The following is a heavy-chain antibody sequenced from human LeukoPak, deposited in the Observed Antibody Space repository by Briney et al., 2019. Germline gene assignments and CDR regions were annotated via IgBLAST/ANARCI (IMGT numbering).Heavy chain of an antibody. V-gene: IGHV1-24*01. CDR3: ATWVRFRPILVDAFDM. D-gene: IGHD2-21*01. Sequence: ASVKVSCKVSGNTLSELSMHWVRQALGKGLEWMGGFDPEDGETIYAQKFQGRVTMTEDTSTDTAYTELSSLRSEDTAVYYCATWVRFRPILVDAFDMWGQGTMVTVSP. CDR2: FDPEDGET. J-gene: IGHJ3*02. CDR1: GNTLSELS.